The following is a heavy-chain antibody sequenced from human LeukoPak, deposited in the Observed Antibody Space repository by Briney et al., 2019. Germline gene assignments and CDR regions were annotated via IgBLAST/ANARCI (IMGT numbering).Heavy chain of an antibody. CDR3: ARQVGAGY. Sequence: GGSLRLSCAASGFTFSSYSMNWVRQAPGKGLEWVSYISGGSSIMYYADSVKGRFTISRDNAKNSLYLQMNSLRAEDTAVYYCARQVGAGYWGQGTLVTVSS. V-gene: IGHV3-48*01. J-gene: IGHJ4*02. D-gene: IGHD1-26*01. CDR2: ISGGSSIM. CDR1: GFTFSSYS.